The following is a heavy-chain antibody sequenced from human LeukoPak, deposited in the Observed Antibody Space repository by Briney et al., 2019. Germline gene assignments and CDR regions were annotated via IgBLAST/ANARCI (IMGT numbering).Heavy chain of an antibody. CDR3: AHRRRDHYDFWSGPDAFDI. V-gene: IGHV2-5*01. J-gene: IGHJ3*02. CDR2: IFWNDDK. CDR1: GGPISSSSYY. Sequence: TLSLTCTVSGGPISSSSYYWGWIRQPPGKALEWLALIFWNDDKRYSPSLKSRLTITKDTSKNQVVLTMTNMDPVDTATYYCAHRRRDHYDFWSGPDAFDIWGQGTMVTVSS. D-gene: IGHD3-3*01.